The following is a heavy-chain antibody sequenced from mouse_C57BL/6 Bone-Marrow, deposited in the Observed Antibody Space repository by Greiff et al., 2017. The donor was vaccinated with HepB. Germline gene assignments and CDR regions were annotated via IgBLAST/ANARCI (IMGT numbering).Heavy chain of an antibody. V-gene: IGHV1-78*01. CDR3: ARVHINAEEDVGFDY. CDR1: GYTFTDYT. Sequence: VQLQQPDAELVKPGASVKLSCKASGYTFTDYTIHWMKQRPVQGLEWIGNIYPSDSRTKYNEKFKGKATLTVDKSSSTAYMQLNSLTSEDSAVYFCARVHINAEEDVGFDYWGQGTLVTVSA. CDR2: IYPSDSRT. J-gene: IGHJ3*01.